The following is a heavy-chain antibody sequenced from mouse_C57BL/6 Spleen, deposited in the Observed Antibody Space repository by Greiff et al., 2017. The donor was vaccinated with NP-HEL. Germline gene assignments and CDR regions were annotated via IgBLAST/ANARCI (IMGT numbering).Heavy chain of an antibody. CDR3: TRGYGPWYFDV. CDR2: IDPETGGT. Sequence: QVQLQQSGAELVRPGASVTLSCKASGYTFTDYEMHWVKQTPVHGLEWIGAIDPETGGTAYNQKFKGKAILTADKSSSTAYMELRSLTSEDSAVYYCTRGYGPWYFDVWGTGTTVTVSS. J-gene: IGHJ1*03. D-gene: IGHD2-10*02. CDR1: GYTFTDYE. V-gene: IGHV1-15*01.